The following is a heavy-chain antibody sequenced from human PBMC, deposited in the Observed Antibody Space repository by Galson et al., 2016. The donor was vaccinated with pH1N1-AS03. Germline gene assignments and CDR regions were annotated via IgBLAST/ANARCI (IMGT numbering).Heavy chain of an antibody. CDR3: ASRGPESYYGSVIRKYKVGWFDP. V-gene: IGHV4-4*09. CDR1: GGSISGYY. J-gene: IGHJ5*02. Sequence: LSLTCLVSGGSISGYYWCWIRQPPGKGPEWIGCVSHNSGRTNYNPSLKSRVTITTETSKNQFSLKLTSVTAADTAVYYCASRGPESYYGSVIRKYKVGWFDPWGQGTLVTVAS. D-gene: IGHD3-10*01. CDR2: VSHNSGRT.